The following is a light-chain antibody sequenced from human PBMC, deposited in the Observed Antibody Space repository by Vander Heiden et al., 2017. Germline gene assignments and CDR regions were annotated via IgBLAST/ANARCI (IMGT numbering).Light chain of an antibody. Sequence: VMTQSPATLSVSPGESATLSCRASQSVNNNLAWYQQKPGQAPRLLIYGASTRATGIPARFSGSGSGTEFTLTISSLQSADFAVYYCQQYYNWPPITLGGGTKVEIK. CDR1: QSVNNN. CDR3: QQYYNWPPIT. V-gene: IGKV3-15*01. CDR2: GAS. J-gene: IGKJ4*01.